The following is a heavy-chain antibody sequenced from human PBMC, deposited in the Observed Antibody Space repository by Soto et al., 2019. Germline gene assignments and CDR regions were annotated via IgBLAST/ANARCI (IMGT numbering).Heavy chain of an antibody. CDR1: GFTFRWFG. V-gene: IGHV3-30*18. J-gene: IGHJ4*02. D-gene: IGHD3-10*01. CDR3: AKGEVRGIIPSYFDY. CDR2: ISNDGSNE. Sequence: GGSLRLSCAGSGFTFRWFGMNWVRQAPGKGLEWVARISNDGSNEYYVDSVKGRFTISRDNSRNTLYLQMDSLRAEDTAVYYCAKGEVRGIIPSYFDYWGLGTLVTVSS.